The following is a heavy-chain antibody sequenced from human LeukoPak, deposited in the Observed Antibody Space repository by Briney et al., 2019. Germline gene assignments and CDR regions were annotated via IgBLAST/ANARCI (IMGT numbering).Heavy chain of an antibody. CDR2: ISWNSGSI. CDR3: AKDRSGSWYGGATIFDY. Sequence: GGSLRLSCAASGFTFDDYAMHWVRQAPGKGLEWVSGISWNSGSIGYADSAKGRFTISRDNAKNSLYLQMNSLRAEDTALYYCAKDRSGSWYGGATIFDYWGQGTLVTVSS. J-gene: IGHJ4*02. CDR1: GFTFDDYA. V-gene: IGHV3-9*01. D-gene: IGHD6-13*01.